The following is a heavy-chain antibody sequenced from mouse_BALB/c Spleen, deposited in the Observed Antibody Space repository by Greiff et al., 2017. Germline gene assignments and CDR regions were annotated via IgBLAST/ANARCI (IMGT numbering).Heavy chain of an antibody. CDR3: ARSDYYGSQCAY. D-gene: IGHD1-1*01. J-gene: IGHJ3*01. V-gene: IGHV14-3*02. Sequence: EVQLQQSGAELVKPGASVKLSCTASGFNIKDTYMHWVKQRPEQGLEWIGRIDPANGNTKYDPKFQGKATITADTSSNTAYLQLSSLTSEDTAVYYCARSDYYGSQCAYWGQGTLVTVSA. CDR1: GFNIKDTY. CDR2: IDPANGNT.